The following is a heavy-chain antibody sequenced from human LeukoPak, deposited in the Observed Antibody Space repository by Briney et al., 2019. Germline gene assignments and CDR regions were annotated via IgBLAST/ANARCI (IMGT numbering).Heavy chain of an antibody. V-gene: IGHV3-9*01. Sequence: GRSLRLSCAASGFTFDDYAMHWVRQAPGKGLEWVSGISWNSGSIGYADSVKGRFTISRDNAKNTLYLQMNSLRAEDTAVYYCARDGGVAGTSMDYWGQGTLVTVSS. CDR3: ARDGGVAGTSMDY. J-gene: IGHJ4*02. D-gene: IGHD6-19*01. CDR1: GFTFDDYA. CDR2: ISWNSGSI.